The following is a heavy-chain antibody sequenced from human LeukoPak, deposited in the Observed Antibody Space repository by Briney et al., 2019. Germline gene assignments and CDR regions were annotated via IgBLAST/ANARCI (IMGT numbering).Heavy chain of an antibody. CDR2: INHSGST. CDR3: ARDSKSTADAFDI. J-gene: IGHJ3*02. V-gene: IGHV4-34*01. D-gene: IGHD5/OR15-5a*01. Sequence: PSETLSLTCAVYGGSFSGYYWSWIRQPPGKGLEWIGEINHSGSTNYIPSLKSRVTISVDTSKNQFSLKLSSVTAADTAVYYCARDSKSTADAFDIWGQGTMVTVSS. CDR1: GGSFSGYY.